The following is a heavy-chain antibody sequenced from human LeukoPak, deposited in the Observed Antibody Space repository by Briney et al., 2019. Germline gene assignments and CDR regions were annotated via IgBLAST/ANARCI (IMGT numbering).Heavy chain of an antibody. V-gene: IGHV3-23*01. CDR1: GFTFSSYA. J-gene: IGHJ4*02. Sequence: GGSLRLSCAASGFTFSSYAMSWVRQAPEKGLECISGFSGSGGSTYYADSVKGRFTISRDNSKNTLYLQMNSLRAEDTAVYYCANLAVAGLNWGQGTLVTVSS. D-gene: IGHD6-19*01. CDR2: FSGSGGST. CDR3: ANLAVAGLN.